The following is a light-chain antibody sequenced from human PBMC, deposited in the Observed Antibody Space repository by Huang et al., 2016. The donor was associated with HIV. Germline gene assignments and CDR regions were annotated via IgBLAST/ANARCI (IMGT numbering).Light chain of an antibody. V-gene: IGKV4-1*01. CDR2: WAS. Sequence: DIVLTQSPDSLAVSLGERATINCKSSQSVLYSTVNKNYLAWYQQRAGHPPILLIYWASTRESGVPDRFRGSGSGTDFTLTISSLQAEDVAVYFCQQYYSTPRTFGQGTKVEIK. J-gene: IGKJ1*01. CDR3: QQYYSTPRT. CDR1: QSVLYSTVNKNY.